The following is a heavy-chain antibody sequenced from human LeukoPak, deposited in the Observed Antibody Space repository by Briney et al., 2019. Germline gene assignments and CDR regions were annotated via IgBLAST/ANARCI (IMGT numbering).Heavy chain of an antibody. J-gene: IGHJ4*02. D-gene: IGHD2-15*01. CDR2: INHSEST. Sequence: PSETLSLTCAVYGGSFSGYYWSWIRQPPGKGLEWIGEINHSESTNYNPSLKSRVTISVDTSKNQFSLKLSSVTAADTAVYYCARAVCSGGSCYRRTPFDYWGQGTLVTVSS. CDR3: ARAVCSGGSCYRRTPFDY. CDR1: GGSFSGYY. V-gene: IGHV4-34*01.